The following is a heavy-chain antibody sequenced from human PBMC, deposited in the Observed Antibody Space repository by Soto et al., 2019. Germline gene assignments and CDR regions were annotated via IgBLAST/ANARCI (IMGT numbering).Heavy chain of an antibody. CDR3: ARLSSSWSMDV. Sequence: QVQLVESGGGVVQPGRSLRLSCAASGFSFSSYGMHWVRQAPGKGLEWVAVTWYDGSNKYHADSVKGRFTISRDNSKNTLYLQMNSLRVEDRAVYYCARLSSSWSMDVWGQGTTVTVSS. J-gene: IGHJ6*02. D-gene: IGHD6-13*01. V-gene: IGHV3-33*01. CDR2: TWYDGSNK. CDR1: GFSFSSYG.